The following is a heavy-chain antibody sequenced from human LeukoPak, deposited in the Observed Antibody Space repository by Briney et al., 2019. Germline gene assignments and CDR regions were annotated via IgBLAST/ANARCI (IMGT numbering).Heavy chain of an antibody. CDR1: GYTFTSYY. CDR2: INPNSGGT. Sequence: ASVKVSCKASGYTFTSYYMHWVRQAPGQGLEWMGWINPNSGGTNYAQKFQGRVTMTRDTSITTAYMDLSRLRSDDTAVYYCARAHESSGLFDYWGQGTLVTVSS. D-gene: IGHD6-19*01. CDR3: ARAHESSGLFDY. J-gene: IGHJ4*02. V-gene: IGHV1-2*02.